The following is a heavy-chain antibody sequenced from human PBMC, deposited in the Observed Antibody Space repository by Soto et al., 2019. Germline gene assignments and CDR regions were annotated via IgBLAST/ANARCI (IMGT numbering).Heavy chain of an antibody. V-gene: IGHV4-59*01. Sequence: LSLTCTVSGGSINSYYWSWIRQPPGKGLEWIGYIYYSGSTNYNPSLKSRVTISVDTSKNQFSLKLSSVTAADTAVYYCARRYGGNFDYWGQGTLVTVS. CDR3: ARRYGGNFDY. CDR1: GGSINSYY. J-gene: IGHJ4*02. D-gene: IGHD1-26*01. CDR2: IYYSGST.